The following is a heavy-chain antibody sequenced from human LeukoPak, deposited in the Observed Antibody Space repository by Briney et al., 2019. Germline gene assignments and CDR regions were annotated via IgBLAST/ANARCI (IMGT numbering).Heavy chain of an antibody. V-gene: IGHV4-59*01. J-gene: IGHJ4*02. Sequence: SETLSLTCTVSGASISPYYWSWIRQPPGKGLEWIGYVYFSGSTSYNPSLKSRVTLSVDTSKNQISLKLSSVTAADTAVYYCARSGGSGDYSLDYWGQGILVTVSS. D-gene: IGHD4-17*01. CDR1: GASISPYY. CDR3: ARSGGSGDYSLDY. CDR2: VYFSGST.